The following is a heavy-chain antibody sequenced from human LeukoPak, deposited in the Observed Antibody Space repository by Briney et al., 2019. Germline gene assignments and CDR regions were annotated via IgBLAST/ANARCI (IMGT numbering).Heavy chain of an antibody. CDR1: GYTFTSYG. D-gene: IGHD6-19*01. V-gene: IGHV1-18*01. CDR2: ISAYNGNT. CDR3: ARDLVELYSSGWPTYDY. Sequence: ASVKVSCKASGYTFTSYGISWVRQAPGQGLEWMGWISAYNGNTNYAQKLQGRVTMTTDTSTSTAYMELRSLRSDDTAVYYCARDLVELYSSGWPTYDYWGQGTLVTVSS. J-gene: IGHJ4*02.